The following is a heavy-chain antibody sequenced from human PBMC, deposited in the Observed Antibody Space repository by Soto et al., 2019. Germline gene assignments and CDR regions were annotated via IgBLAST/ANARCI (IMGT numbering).Heavy chain of an antibody. J-gene: IGHJ4*02. CDR1: GFTFSSYA. CDR3: ARSRQSYGDHDY. D-gene: IGHD4-17*01. Sequence: EVQLVESGGALVQPGGSLRLSCAASGFTFSSYAMHWVRQAPGKGLEYVSLISNNGGSTYYANSVKGRFTISRDNSKNTLYLQMGSLRAEDMAVYYCARSRQSYGDHDYWGQGTLVTVSS. CDR2: ISNNGGST. V-gene: IGHV3-64*01.